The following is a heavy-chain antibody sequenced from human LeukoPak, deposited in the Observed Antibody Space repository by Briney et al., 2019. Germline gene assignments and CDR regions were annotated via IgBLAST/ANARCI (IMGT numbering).Heavy chain of an antibody. V-gene: IGHV1-69*05. Sequence: ASVKVSCKASGGTFSSYTVSWVRQAPGQGLEWMGGIIPIFGTTTFAQKFQGRVTIITDASTSTVYMELSSLRSEDTAVYYCAKPYGGHDAFDIWGQGTMVTVSS. J-gene: IGHJ3*02. CDR3: AKPYGGHDAFDI. CDR1: GGTFSSYT. D-gene: IGHD4-23*01. CDR2: IIPIFGTT.